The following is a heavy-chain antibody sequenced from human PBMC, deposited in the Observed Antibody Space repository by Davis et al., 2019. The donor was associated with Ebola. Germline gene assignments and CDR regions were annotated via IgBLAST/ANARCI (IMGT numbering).Heavy chain of an antibody. J-gene: IGHJ5*02. CDR1: GFSLSTSKVG. CDR3: AHSSRYCSSTSCPSWFDP. D-gene: IGHD2-2*01. Sequence: SGPTLVKPTQTLTLTCTFSGFSLSTSKVGVGWIRQPPGKALEWVALIYWDDDKRYSPSLKSRLTITKDTSKNQVVLTMTNMDPVDTGTYYCAHSSRYCSSTSCPSWFDPWGQGTLVTVSS. V-gene: IGHV2-5*02. CDR2: IYWDDDK.